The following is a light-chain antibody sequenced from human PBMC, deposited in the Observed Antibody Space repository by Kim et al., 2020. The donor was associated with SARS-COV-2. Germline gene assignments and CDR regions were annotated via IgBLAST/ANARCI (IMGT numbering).Light chain of an antibody. CDR1: KLGDKY. V-gene: IGLV3-1*01. CDR2: QDS. J-gene: IGLJ3*02. Sequence: SYELTQPPSVSVPPGQTASITCFGDKLGDKYACWYQQKPGQSHVLVIYQDSKRPSGIPERFSCSNSGNTATLTISGPQALDEADYYCQAWDSSTAVFGGG. CDR3: QAWDSSTAV.